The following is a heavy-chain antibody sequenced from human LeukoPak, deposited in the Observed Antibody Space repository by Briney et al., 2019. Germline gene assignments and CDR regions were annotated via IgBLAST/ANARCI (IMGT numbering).Heavy chain of an antibody. Sequence: ASVKVSCKASGGTSSSYAISWVRQAPGQGLEWMGRIIPIFGTANYAQKFQGRVTITTDESTSTAYMELSSLRSEDTAVYYCARELVGYDFWSGYYSGVFDYWGQGTLVTVSS. CDR3: ARELVGYDFWSGYYSGVFDY. CDR2: IIPIFGTA. D-gene: IGHD3-3*01. J-gene: IGHJ4*02. V-gene: IGHV1-69*05. CDR1: GGTSSSYA.